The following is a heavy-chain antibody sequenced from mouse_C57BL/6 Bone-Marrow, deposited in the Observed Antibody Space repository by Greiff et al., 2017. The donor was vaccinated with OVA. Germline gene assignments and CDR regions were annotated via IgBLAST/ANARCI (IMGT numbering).Heavy chain of an antibody. CDR1: GYSFTGYY. Sequence: VQLQQSGPELVKPGASVKISCKASGYSFTGYYMNWVKQSPEKSLEWIGEINPSTGGTTYNQKFKAKATLTVDKSSSTAYMQLKSLTSEDSAVYYGARTSYYGSLYWYFDVWGTGTTVTVSS. J-gene: IGHJ1*03. CDR2: INPSTGGT. CDR3: ARTSYYGSLYWYFDV. D-gene: IGHD1-1*01. V-gene: IGHV1-42*01.